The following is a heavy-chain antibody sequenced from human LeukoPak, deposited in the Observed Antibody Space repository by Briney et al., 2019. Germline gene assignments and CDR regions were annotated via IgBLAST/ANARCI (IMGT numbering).Heavy chain of an antibody. V-gene: IGHV4-39*07. Sequence: PGGSLRLSCAASGFTFSSYEMNWVRQAPGKGLEWIGSSYYSGSTYYNPALKSRVTISVDTSKNQFSLKLSSVTAADTAVYYCARGWGPWGSSWYSYYYYYYMDVWGKGTTVTVSS. CDR3: ARGWGPWGSSWYSYYYYYYMDV. J-gene: IGHJ6*03. CDR1: GFTFSSYE. CDR2: SYYSGST. D-gene: IGHD6-13*01.